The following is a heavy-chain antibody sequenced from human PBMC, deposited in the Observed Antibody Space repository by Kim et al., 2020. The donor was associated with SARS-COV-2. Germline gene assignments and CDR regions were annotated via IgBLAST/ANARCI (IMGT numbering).Heavy chain of an antibody. CDR2: ISKTSDYT. V-gene: IGHV3-11*05. D-gene: IGHD3-10*01. J-gene: IGHJ4*02. CDR3: ARVGDYYALGAAFDY. CDR1: GFTFSDYY. Sequence: GGSLRLSCAASGFTFSDYYMSWIRQVPGKGLEGVSYISKTSDYTTYADSVKGRFTISRDNTKNSLFLQMNSLRAEDTAVYYCARVGDYYALGAAFDYWGQGTLVTVS.